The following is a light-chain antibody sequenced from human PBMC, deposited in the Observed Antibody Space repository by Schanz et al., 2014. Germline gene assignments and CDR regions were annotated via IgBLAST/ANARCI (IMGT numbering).Light chain of an antibody. J-gene: IGLJ1*01. V-gene: IGLV2-14*03. CDR1: SNDVGRYNY. CDR2: DVS. CDR3: SSYTSSSTPCV. Sequence: QSALTQPPSASGSPGQSVTLSCTGTSNDVGRYNYVSWYQQHPGKAPKLMIYDVSSRPSGVSNRFSGSKSGNTASLTISGLQAEDEADYYCSSYTSSSTPCVFGTGTKLTVL.